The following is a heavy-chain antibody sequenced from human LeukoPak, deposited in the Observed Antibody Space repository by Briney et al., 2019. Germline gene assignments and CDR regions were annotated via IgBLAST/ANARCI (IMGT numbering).Heavy chain of an antibody. V-gene: IGHV3-74*01. Sequence: GESLRLSCAASGFTFSSYWMHWVRQAPGKGLVWVSRINSDGSSTSYADSVKGRFTISRDNAKNTLYLQMNSLRAEDTAVYYCARDRAVASGWYFDLWGRGTLVTVSS. D-gene: IGHD6-19*01. CDR2: INSDGSST. CDR3: ARDRAVASGWYFDL. CDR1: GFTFSSYW. J-gene: IGHJ2*01.